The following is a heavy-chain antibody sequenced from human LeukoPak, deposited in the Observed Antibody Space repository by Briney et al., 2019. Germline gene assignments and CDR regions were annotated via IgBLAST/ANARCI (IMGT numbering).Heavy chain of an antibody. Sequence: ASVKVSCKASGYTFTGYYTHWVRQAPGQGLEWMGWINPNSGGTNYAQKFQGRVTMTRDTSISTAYMELSRLRSDDTAVYYCARVALDYYDSSGYIDYWGQGTLVTVSS. V-gene: IGHV1-2*02. CDR1: GYTFTGYY. J-gene: IGHJ4*02. CDR3: ARVALDYYDSSGYIDY. CDR2: INPNSGGT. D-gene: IGHD3-22*01.